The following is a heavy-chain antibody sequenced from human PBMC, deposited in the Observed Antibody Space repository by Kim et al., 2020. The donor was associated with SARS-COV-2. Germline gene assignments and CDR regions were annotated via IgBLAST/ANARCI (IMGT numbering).Heavy chain of an antibody. Sequence: ASVKVSCKVSGYTLTELSMHWVRQAPGKGLEWMGGFDPEDGETIYAQKFQGRVTMTEDTSTDTAYMELSSLRSEDTAVYYCATDHSVYRGDILTGYFDYWGQGTLVTVSS. CDR1: GYTLTELS. D-gene: IGHD3-9*01. V-gene: IGHV1-24*01. J-gene: IGHJ4*02. CDR2: FDPEDGET. CDR3: ATDHSVYRGDILTGYFDY.